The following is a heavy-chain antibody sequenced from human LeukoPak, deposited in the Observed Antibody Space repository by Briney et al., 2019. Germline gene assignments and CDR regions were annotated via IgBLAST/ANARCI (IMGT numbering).Heavy chain of an antibody. CDR3: ARADSSWPPYFDY. D-gene: IGHD5-18*01. V-gene: IGHV1-18*01. CDR1: GFSFTRCY. CDR2: VSAYTGKT. Sequence: GASLKVSCKASGFSFTRCYFGWVRNAPGQRLEWLGRVSAYTGKTNDGQNLQGRVTMSTDTFTSTAYMDLRGLTSGDTAVYYCARADSSWPPYFDYWGKGTLVTVSS. J-gene: IGHJ4*02.